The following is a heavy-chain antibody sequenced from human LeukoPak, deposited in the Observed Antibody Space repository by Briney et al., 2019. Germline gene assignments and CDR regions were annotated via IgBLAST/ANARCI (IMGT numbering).Heavy chain of an antibody. J-gene: IGHJ3*02. V-gene: IGHV3-23*01. Sequence: GGSLRLSCAASGFTFSGYAMSWVRQAPGKGLEWVSAISGSGGSTYYADSVKGRFTISRDNSKNTLYLQMNSLRAEDTAVYYCAKSSLYYDILTGFIHDAFDIWGQGTMVTVSS. CDR1: GFTFSGYA. CDR2: ISGSGGST. CDR3: AKSSLYYDILTGFIHDAFDI. D-gene: IGHD3-9*01.